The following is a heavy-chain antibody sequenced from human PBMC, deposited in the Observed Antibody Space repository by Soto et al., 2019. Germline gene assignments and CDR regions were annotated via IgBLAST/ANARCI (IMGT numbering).Heavy chain of an antibody. CDR1: GYTFTTYG. J-gene: IGHJ6*02. D-gene: IGHD1-1*01. CDR2: ISPYNGTT. Sequence: ASVKVSCKASGYTFTTYGISWVRQAPGEGLEWMGWISPYNGTTKYAEKFQGEMTMTTDTATSTAYMDLRSLRSDDTAVYYCARDGERDTGLNFYYYLHGMDAWGQGTRVTVSS. CDR3: ARDGERDTGLNFYYYLHGMDA. V-gene: IGHV1-18*04.